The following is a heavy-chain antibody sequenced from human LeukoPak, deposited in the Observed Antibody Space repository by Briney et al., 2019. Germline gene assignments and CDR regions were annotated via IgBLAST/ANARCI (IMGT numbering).Heavy chain of an antibody. CDR3: ARGFAGGSMDV. CDR1: GGSFSGYY. CDR2: INHSGST. Sequence: SETLSLTCAVYGGSFSGYYWSWTRQPPGKGLEWIGEINHSGSTNYNPSLKSRVTISVDTSKNQFSLKLSSVTAADTAVYYCARGFAGGSMDVWGKGTTVTVSS. V-gene: IGHV4-34*01. D-gene: IGHD3-10*01. J-gene: IGHJ6*04.